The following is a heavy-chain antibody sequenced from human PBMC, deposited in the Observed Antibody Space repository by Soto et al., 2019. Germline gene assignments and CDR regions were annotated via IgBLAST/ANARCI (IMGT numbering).Heavy chain of an antibody. V-gene: IGHV2-5*02. CDR1: GFSLSTSGVG. D-gene: IGHD6-13*01. Sequence: QITLKESGPTLVKPTQTLTLTCTFSGFSLSTSGVGVGWIRQPPGKALEWLALIYWDDDKRYSPSLKSKLTSTKDPAKIQVVLTMTNLDPVDTATYDCAQKGSWYVTTFAYRGQGTVVTVST. J-gene: IGHJ4*02. CDR2: IYWDDDK. CDR3: AQKGSWYVTTFAY.